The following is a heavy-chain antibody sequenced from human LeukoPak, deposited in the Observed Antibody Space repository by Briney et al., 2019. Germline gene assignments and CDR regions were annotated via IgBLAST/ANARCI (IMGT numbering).Heavy chain of an antibody. V-gene: IGHV1-2*02. CDR1: GYTFTGYY. J-gene: IGHJ4*02. CDR2: INPNSGGT. CDR3: ARVKEGSSWYFDY. D-gene: IGHD6-13*01. Sequence: ASVKVSCKASGYTFTGYYMHWVRQAPGQGLECMGWINPNSGGTNYAQKFQGRVTMTRDTSISTAYMELSRLRSDDTAVYYCARVKEGSSWYFDYWGQGTLVTVSS.